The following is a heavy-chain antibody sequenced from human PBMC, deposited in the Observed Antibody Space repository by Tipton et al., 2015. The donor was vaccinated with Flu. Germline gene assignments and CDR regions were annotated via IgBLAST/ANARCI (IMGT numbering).Heavy chain of an antibody. V-gene: IGHV4-61*01. D-gene: IGHD2-8*01. J-gene: IGHJ4*01. CDR2: IYYDGSA. Sequence: GLVKPSETLSLTCTVSGASVSSDSCYWSWIRQPPGKGLEWIGYIYYDGSANYNPSLKSRVTISIDTSTNQFSLRLASVTAADTAVYYCARETYGVPYYFDAWGHGTLVTVSS. CDR3: ARETYGVPYYFDA. CDR1: GASVSSDSCY.